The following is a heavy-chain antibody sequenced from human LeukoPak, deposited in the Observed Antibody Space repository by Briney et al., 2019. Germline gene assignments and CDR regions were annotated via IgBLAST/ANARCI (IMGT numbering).Heavy chain of an antibody. J-gene: IGHJ4*02. Sequence: GGSLRLSCAASGFTFSRHAMSWVRQAPGKGLEWVSGISGGGGFAYYADSVKGRFTISRDNSKNTLYLQMNSLRAEDTAVYYCATAYYYDSRGYDPLDYWGQGTLVTVSS. CDR1: GFTFSRHA. CDR3: ATAYYYDSRGYDPLDY. V-gene: IGHV3-23*01. D-gene: IGHD3-22*01. CDR2: ISGGGGFA.